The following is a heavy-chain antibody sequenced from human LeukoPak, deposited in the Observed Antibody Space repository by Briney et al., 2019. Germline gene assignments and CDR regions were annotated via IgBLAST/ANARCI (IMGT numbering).Heavy chain of an antibody. CDR2: ISSSSSYI. V-gene: IGHV3-21*04. D-gene: IGHD3-3*01. CDR3: ARGRGTIFGVVIPSFDY. J-gene: IGHJ4*02. Sequence: SGGSLRLSCAASGFTFSSYSMNWVRQAPGKGLEWVSSISSSSSYIYYADSVKGRFTISRDNAKNSLYLQMNSLRAEDTAVYYCARGRGTIFGVVIPSFDYWGQGTLVTVSS. CDR1: GFTFSSYS.